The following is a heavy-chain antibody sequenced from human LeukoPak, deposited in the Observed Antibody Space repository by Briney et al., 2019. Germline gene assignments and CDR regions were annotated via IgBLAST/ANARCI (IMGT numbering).Heavy chain of an antibody. CDR3: ARDQRSLYDF. CDR2: TSSGGHT. J-gene: IGHJ4*02. CDR1: GGSISSSSYY. D-gene: IGHD1-26*01. V-gene: IGHV4-39*07. Sequence: PSETLSLTCTVSGGSISSSSYYWGWIRQPPGEGLEWIASTSSGGHTFYNPSLKSRVTISIDTSKNQFSLKLASVTAADTAIYYCARDQRSLYDFWGQGSLVTVSS.